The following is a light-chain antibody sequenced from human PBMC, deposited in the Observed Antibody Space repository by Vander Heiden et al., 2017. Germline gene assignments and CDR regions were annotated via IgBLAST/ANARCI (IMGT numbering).Light chain of an antibody. CDR1: QIISSW. J-gene: IGKJ3*01. Sequence: DIQMTQSPSTLSASVGDRVTITCRASQIISSWLAWYQQKPGKAPKLLIYKASSLESGVPSRFSGSGSGTEFTLTISSLQPDDFATYYFQLYNILTFGHGTKVDIK. V-gene: IGKV1-5*03. CDR3: QLYNILT. CDR2: KAS.